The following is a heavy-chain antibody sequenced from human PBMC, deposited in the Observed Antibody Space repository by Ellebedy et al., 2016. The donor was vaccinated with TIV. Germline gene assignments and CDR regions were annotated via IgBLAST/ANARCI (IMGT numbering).Heavy chain of an antibody. D-gene: IGHD3-22*01. J-gene: IGHJ6*02. CDR2: IYYSGST. CDR1: GGSISSSLSY. V-gene: IGHV4-39*02. CDR3: ARDRRDSSGYRSLYYYYYGMDV. Sequence: SETLSLXXTVSGGSISSSLSYWGWIRQPPGKGLEWIGSIYYSGSTYYNPSLKSRVTISVDTSKNQFSLKLSSVTAADTAVYYCARDRRDSSGYRSLYYYYYGMDVWGQGTTVTVSS.